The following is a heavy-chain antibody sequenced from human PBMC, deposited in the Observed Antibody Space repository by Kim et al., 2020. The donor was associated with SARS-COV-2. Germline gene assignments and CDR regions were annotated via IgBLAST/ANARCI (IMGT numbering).Heavy chain of an antibody. Sequence: SETLSLTCSVSGGSIATSSYYWAWIRQAPGKGLDWIGDIFYSGVTHYNPSLKSRVAFSIDTSKNIFSLEMTSVTAEDTAVYYCARLLDFWRGSGFDSWGQGALVTVSS. D-gene: IGHD3-3*01. CDR2: IFYSGVT. CDR3: ARLLDFWRGSGFDS. CDR1: GGSIATSSYY. V-gene: IGHV4-39*02. J-gene: IGHJ4*02.